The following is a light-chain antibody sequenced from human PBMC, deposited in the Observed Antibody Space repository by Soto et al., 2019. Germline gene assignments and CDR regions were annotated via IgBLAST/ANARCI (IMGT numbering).Light chain of an antibody. V-gene: IGKV3-20*01. J-gene: IGKJ4*01. CDR2: GAS. CDR1: QSVGRN. Sequence: EILMTHSPATLSVSPLERATLSCSASQSVGRNLAAYQQKPGQAPRLLIYGASRRATGIPDRFSGSGSGTDFTLTISRLEPEDFAVYYCQQYDNSPLNFGGGTKVDIK. CDR3: QQYDNSPLN.